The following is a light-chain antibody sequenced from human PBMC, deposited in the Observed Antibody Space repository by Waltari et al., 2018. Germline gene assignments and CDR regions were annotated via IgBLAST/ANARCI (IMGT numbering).Light chain of an antibody. CDR3: QHYHGWPLT. J-gene: IGKJ4*01. CDR1: QSVGDN. CDR2: GAS. Sequence: EIVMTQSPANLSVSPGEGATLSCRASQSVGDNLAWYQQKPVQAPRLLIYGASTRATAIPARFSGSGSGTEFTLTISSLQSEDFAVYYCQHYHGWPLTFGGGTRVEIK. V-gene: IGKV3-15*01.